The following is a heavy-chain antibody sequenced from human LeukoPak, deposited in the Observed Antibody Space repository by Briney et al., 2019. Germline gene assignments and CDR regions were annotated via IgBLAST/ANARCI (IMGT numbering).Heavy chain of an antibody. CDR3: ARDMSVLGGLAAY. V-gene: IGHV1-8*01. J-gene: IGHJ4*02. CDR2: MNPNSGNT. D-gene: IGHD6-25*01. Sequence: ASVKVSCKASGYTFTSYDINWVRQATGQGLEWMGWMNPNSGNTGYAQKLQGRVTMTTDTSTSTAYMELRSLRSDDTAVYYCARDMSVLGGLAAYWGQGTLVTVSS. CDR1: GYTFTSYD.